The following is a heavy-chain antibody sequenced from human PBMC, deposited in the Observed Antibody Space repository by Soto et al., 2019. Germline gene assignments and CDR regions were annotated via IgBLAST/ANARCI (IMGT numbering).Heavy chain of an antibody. CDR1: GFTFSSYG. CDR3: ARDYSLDFWSGPQYYFDY. V-gene: IGHV3-33*01. J-gene: IGHJ4*02. CDR2: IWYDGSNK. Sequence: GGSLRLSCAASGFTFSSYGMHWVRQAPGKGLEWVAVIWYDGSNKYYADSVKGRYTISRDDSKNTVYLQMNSLGAEDTAVYYCARDYSLDFWSGPQYYFDYWGQGTLVTVSS. D-gene: IGHD3-3*01.